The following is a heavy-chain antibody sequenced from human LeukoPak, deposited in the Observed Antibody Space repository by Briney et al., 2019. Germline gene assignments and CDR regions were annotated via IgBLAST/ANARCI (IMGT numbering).Heavy chain of an antibody. CDR1: VGRISSGSYY. D-gene: IGHD4-23*01. J-gene: IGHJ3*02. Sequence: PSETLLLACTVYVGRISSGSYYCGWIRPPPGKGQDWFGSMYYSGSTYFHPSLKRRVTISVDTSQNQICRMLISVTAADTAVHYCARQLRHYGGNSGAFDIWGQGTMVTVSS. CDR2: MYYSGST. CDR3: ARQLRHYGGNSGAFDI. V-gene: IGHV4-39*01.